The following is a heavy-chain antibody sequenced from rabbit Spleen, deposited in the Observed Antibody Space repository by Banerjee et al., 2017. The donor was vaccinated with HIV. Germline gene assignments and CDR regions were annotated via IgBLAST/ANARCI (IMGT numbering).Heavy chain of an antibody. V-gene: IGHV1S45*01. CDR3: ARLVDGSLDL. J-gene: IGHJ4*01. D-gene: IGHD3-3*01. CDR2: ISTSCGST. Sequence: QEQLVESGGDLVKPEGSLTLTCKASGFTISSGYDMCWVRQAPGKGLQWIGCISTSCGSTYNASWARGRFTISKTSTTVDLKVTSLTAAYMATYFCARLVDGSLDLWGPGTLVTVS. CDR1: GFTISSGYD.